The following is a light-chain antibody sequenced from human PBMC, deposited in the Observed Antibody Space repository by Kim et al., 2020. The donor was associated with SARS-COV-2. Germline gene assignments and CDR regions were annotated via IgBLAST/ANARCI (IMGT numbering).Light chain of an antibody. J-gene: IGKJ4*01. CDR2: DAS. CDR3: QQRNNCPLT. Sequence: EIVLTQSPATLSLSPGERATLSCRTSQSVNIYLAWYQQKPREAPSLLLYDASNRATGIPARFTGSGSGTDFTLTISSLEPEDVAVYYCQQRNNCPLTFGGGTKVDIK. CDR1: QSVNIY. V-gene: IGKV3-11*01.